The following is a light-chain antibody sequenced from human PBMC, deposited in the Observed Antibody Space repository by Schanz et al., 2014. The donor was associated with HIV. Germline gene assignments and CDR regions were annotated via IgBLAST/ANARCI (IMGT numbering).Light chain of an antibody. V-gene: IGKV1-39*01. CDR1: QDISIS. CDR3: QQSYSATPYT. Sequence: DIQMTQSPPTLSASVGDRVTITCRASQDISISLNWYQQKPGKAPQLLIYASSLLHTGVPSRFSGSGSGTHFTLTITGLQFEDFATYYCQQSYSATPYTFGQGTKVEIK. CDR2: ASS. J-gene: IGKJ2*01.